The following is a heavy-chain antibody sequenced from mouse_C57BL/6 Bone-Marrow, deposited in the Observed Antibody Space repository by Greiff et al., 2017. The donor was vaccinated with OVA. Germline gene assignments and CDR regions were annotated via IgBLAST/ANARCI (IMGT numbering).Heavy chain of an antibody. CDR1: GFTFTDYY. V-gene: IGHV7-3*01. CDR3: ARYGLYYAMDY. D-gene: IGHD6-1*01. J-gene: IGHJ4*01. Sequence: VKLVESGGGLVQPGGSLSLSCAASGFTFTDYYMSWVRQPPGKALEWLGFIRNKANGYTTEYSASVKGRFTISRDNSQSILYLQMNALRAEDSATYYCARYGLYYAMDYWGQGTSVTVSS. CDR2: IRNKANGYTT.